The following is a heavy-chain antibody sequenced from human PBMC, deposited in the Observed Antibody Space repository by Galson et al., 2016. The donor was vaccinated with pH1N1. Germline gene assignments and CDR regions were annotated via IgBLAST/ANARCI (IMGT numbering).Heavy chain of an antibody. CDR2: IYTSETT. CDR3: ARARKQWVDEYYFDY. D-gene: IGHD6-19*01. Sequence: TLSLTCTVSGGSISSGSYYWSWIRQSAGKRLEWIGRIYTSETTNYNPSLKSRVTMSLDTSKNQFSLRLSSVTAADTAVYYCARARKQWVDEYYFDYWGQGTLVTVSS. V-gene: IGHV4-61*02. CDR1: GGSISSGSYY. J-gene: IGHJ4*02.